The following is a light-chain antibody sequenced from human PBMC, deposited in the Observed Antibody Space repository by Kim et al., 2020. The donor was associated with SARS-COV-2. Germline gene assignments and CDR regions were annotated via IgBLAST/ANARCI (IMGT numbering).Light chain of an antibody. V-gene: IGKV4-1*01. CDR2: WAS. CDR3: QQYYSTPLT. Sequence: ATINCKTSQSVLYSANNKNYLAWYQQKPGQPPKLLIYWASTRESGVPDRFSGSGSGTDFTLTISSLQAEDVAIYYCQQYYSTPLTFGGGTKVEIK. CDR1: QSVLYSANNKNY. J-gene: IGKJ4*01.